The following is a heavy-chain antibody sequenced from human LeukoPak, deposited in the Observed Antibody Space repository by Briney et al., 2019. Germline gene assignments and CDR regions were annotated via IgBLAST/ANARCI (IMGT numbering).Heavy chain of an antibody. CDR1: GFSLSTSGVG. Sequence: SGPTLVNPTQTLTLTCTFSGFSLSTSGVGVGWIRQPPGKALEWLALIYWDDDKRYSPSLKSRLTITKDTSKNQVVLTMTNMDPVDTATYYCARLYYDILTGYYYFDYWGQGTLVTVSS. D-gene: IGHD3-9*01. CDR2: IYWDDDK. J-gene: IGHJ4*02. CDR3: ARLYYDILTGYYYFDY. V-gene: IGHV2-5*02.